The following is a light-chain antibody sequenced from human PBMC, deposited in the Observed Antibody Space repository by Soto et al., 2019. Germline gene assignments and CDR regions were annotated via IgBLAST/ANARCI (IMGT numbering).Light chain of an antibody. CDR3: SSYTSGSTPLV. CDR2: EVS. Sequence: QSALTQPASVSGSPGQSITISCTGTSSDDGGYNYVSWYQRHPGKAPKVMIYEVSNRPSGVSNRFSGSKSGNTASLTISGLQAEDEADYYCSSYTSGSTPLVFGTGTKLTVL. V-gene: IGLV2-14*01. J-gene: IGLJ1*01. CDR1: SSDDGGYNY.